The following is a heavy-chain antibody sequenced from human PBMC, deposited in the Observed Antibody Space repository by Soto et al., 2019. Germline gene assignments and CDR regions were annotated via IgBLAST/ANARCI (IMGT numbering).Heavy chain of an antibody. J-gene: IGHJ6*02. CDR2: ISAYNGNT. V-gene: IGHV1-18*01. Sequence: ASVKVSCKASGYTFTSYAISWVRQAPGQGLEWMGWISAYNGNTNYAQKLQGRVTMTTDTSTSTAYMELRSLRYDDTAVYYCAREWAYCSGGSCYHYGMDVWGQGATVTVSS. CDR3: AREWAYCSGGSCYHYGMDV. D-gene: IGHD2-15*01. CDR1: GYTFTSYA.